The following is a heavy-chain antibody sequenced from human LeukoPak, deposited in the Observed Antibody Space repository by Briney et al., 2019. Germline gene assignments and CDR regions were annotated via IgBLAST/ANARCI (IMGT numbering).Heavy chain of an antibody. CDR3: ARIPTVEDWFDP. CDR2: ISAYNGNT. D-gene: IGHD4-23*01. J-gene: IGHJ5*02. CDR1: GYTFTSYG. Sequence: ASVKVSCKASGYTFTSYGISWVRQATGQGLARMGWISAYNGNTNYAQKLQGRVTMTTDTSTSTAYMELRSLRSDDTAVYYCARIPTVEDWFDPWGQGTLVTVSS. V-gene: IGHV1-18*01.